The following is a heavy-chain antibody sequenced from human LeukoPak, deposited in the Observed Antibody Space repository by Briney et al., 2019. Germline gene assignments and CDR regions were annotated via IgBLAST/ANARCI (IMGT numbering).Heavy chain of an antibody. V-gene: IGHV3-21*01. D-gene: IGHD6-6*01. CDR2: ISSSSSYI. Sequence: NPGGSLRLTCAASGFTFSSYSMNWVRQAPGKGLEWVSSISSSSSYIYYADSVKGRFTISRDNAKNSLYLQMNSLRAEDTAAYYCARDEIVGQQLVRGSGYYFDYWGQGTLVTVSS. CDR1: GFTFSSYS. CDR3: ARDEIVGQQLVRGSGYYFDY. J-gene: IGHJ4*02.